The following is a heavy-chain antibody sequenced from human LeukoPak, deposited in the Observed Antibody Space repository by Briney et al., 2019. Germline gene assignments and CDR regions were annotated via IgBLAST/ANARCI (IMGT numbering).Heavy chain of an antibody. Sequence: PGGSLRLSXAASGFTFGSYAMHWVSQAPGKGLEYVSAITNDGGTTFYANSVKGRFTISRDNSKNTLFLQMGSLRPEDMAVYYCARVDDFTYDFWGQGTLVTVSS. CDR1: GFTFGSYA. D-gene: IGHD2-2*03. V-gene: IGHV3-64*01. CDR3: ARVDDFTYDF. CDR2: ITNDGGTT. J-gene: IGHJ4*02.